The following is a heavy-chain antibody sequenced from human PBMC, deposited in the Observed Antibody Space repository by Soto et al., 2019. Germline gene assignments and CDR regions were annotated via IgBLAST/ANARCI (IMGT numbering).Heavy chain of an antibody. J-gene: IGHJ5*01. D-gene: IGHD3-9*01. V-gene: IGHV1-46*03. CDR1: GYTFIHYY. Sequence: ASVKVSCKASGYTFIHYYIHWVRQAPGQGLEWMGAINPSGGSTTYTQKFQGRVTMTRDTTTRTVYMDLSSLRSEDTAVYYCARLGYDILTGRTCFDSWGQGTLVTVSS. CDR2: INPSGGST. CDR3: ARLGYDILTGRTCFDS.